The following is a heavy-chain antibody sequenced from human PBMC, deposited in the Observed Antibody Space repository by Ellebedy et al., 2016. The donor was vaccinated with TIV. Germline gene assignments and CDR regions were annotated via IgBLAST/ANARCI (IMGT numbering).Heavy chain of an antibody. CDR3: AGTRWLQTFEY. J-gene: IGHJ4*02. CDR1: GFIFSSAW. D-gene: IGHD5-24*01. V-gene: IGHV3-49*03. CDR2: IRAKIYGETK. Sequence: GGSLRLXCATSGFIFSSAWMSWFRQAPGKGLEWVSFIRAKIYGETKEYAASVKGRFTISRDDSTSIAYLQMDNLKTEDTAVYFCAGTRWLQTFEYWGQGTLVTVSS.